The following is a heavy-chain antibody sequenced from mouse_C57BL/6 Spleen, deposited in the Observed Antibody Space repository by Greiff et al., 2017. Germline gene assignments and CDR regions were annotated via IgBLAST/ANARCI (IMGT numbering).Heavy chain of an antibody. CDR2: IRNKANNHAT. CDR3: TRQATDWYFDV. D-gene: IGHD3-2*02. V-gene: IGHV6-6*01. CDR1: GFTFSDAW. J-gene: IGHJ1*03. Sequence: EVKLVESGGGLVQPGGSMKLSCAASGFTFSDAWMDWVRQSPEKGLEWVAEIRNKANNHATYYAESVKGRFTISRDDSKSSVYLQMNSLRAEDTGIYDCTRQATDWYFDVWGTGTTVTVSS.